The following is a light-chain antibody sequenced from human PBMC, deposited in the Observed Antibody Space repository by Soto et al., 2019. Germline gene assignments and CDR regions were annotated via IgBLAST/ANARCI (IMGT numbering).Light chain of an antibody. Sequence: QSALTQSASVSGSPGQSITISCTGTSSDVGGHDYVSWYQQHPGKAPTLMIYHVTNRPSGVSSRFSGSKSGNTAFLIISGLQAEDEADYYCSSYTSSSTFVFGTATKVTDL. CDR1: SSDVGGHDY. CDR3: SSYTSSSTFV. V-gene: IGLV2-14*01. CDR2: HVT. J-gene: IGLJ1*01.